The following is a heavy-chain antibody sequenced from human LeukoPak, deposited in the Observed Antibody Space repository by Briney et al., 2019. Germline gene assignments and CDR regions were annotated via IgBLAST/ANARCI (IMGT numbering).Heavy chain of an antibody. Sequence: GGSLRLSCAASGFTFSDYYMSWIRQAPGKGLEWVSYISSSGSTIYYADSVKGRFTISRDNSKKMVFLQMDSLRAEDTAVYHCAKDQGILRGSTQYYFDYWGQGTLVTVSS. V-gene: IGHV3-11*04. CDR2: ISSSGSTI. CDR3: AKDQGILRGSTQYYFDY. CDR1: GFTFSDYY. J-gene: IGHJ4*02. D-gene: IGHD3-10*01.